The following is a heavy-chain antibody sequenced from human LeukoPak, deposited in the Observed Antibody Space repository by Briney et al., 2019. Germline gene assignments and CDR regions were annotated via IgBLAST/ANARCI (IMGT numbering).Heavy chain of an antibody. CDR3: AKHFPRYSSTPEGNYFDY. D-gene: IGHD6-13*01. CDR2: IFHSGST. J-gene: IGHJ4*02. V-gene: IGHV4-39*01. CDR1: GGSISSSGYY. Sequence: PSETLSLTCTVSGGSISSSGYYWGWIRQPQGKGMERIETIFHSGSTYYNPSLKSRVTILVYKSKNQFSLKLSSVTAADTALYYCAKHFPRYSSTPEGNYFDYWGQGTLVTVSS.